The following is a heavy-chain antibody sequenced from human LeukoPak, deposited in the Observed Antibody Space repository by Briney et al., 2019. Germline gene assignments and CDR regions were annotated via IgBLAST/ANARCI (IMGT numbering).Heavy chain of an antibody. CDR2: INPNSGGT. CDR3: ARGAGYFDWLFPDLDY. CDR1: GYTFTGYY. V-gene: IGHV1-2*02. Sequence: ASVKVSCKASGYTFTGYYMHWVRQAPGQGLESMGWINPNSGGTNYAQKLQGRVTMTTDTSTSTAYMELRSLRSDDTAVYYCARGAGYFDWLFPDLDYWGQGTLVTVSS. J-gene: IGHJ4*02. D-gene: IGHD3-9*01.